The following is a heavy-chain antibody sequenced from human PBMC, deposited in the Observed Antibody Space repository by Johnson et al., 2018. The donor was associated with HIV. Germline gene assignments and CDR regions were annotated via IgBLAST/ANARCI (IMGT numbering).Heavy chain of an antibody. CDR1: GFTFSSYG. CDR3: AKEMRQVGSYDAFDI. V-gene: IGHV3-30*19. CDR2: MSYDGSNK. D-gene: IGHD2-2*01. Sequence: HVQLVESGGGVVQPGRSLRLSCAASGFTFSSYGMHWVRQAPGKGLEWVAVMSYDGSNKYYADSVKGRFTISRDNSKNTLFLQMNSLRAEDTAVYYCAKEMRQVGSYDAFDIWGQGTMVTVSS. J-gene: IGHJ3*02.